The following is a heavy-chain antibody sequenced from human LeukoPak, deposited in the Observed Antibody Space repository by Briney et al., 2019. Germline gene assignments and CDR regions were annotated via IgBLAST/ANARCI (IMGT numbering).Heavy chain of an antibody. J-gene: IGHJ4*02. D-gene: IGHD2-2*01. V-gene: IGHV3-23*01. CDR3: AKDGIGYCSSTSCTHFDY. Sequence: PGGSLRLSCAASGFTFSSYAMSWVRQAPGKGLEWVSTVSGSGGTTYYADSVKGRFTFSRDNSKNTLYLQMKRLRTEDTAVYYCAKDGIGYCSSTSCTHFDYWGQGTLVTVSS. CDR1: GFTFSSYA. CDR2: VSGSGGTT.